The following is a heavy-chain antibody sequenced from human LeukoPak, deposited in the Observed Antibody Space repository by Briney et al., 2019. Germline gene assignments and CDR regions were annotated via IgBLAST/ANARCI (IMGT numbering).Heavy chain of an antibody. D-gene: IGHD4-17*01. J-gene: IGHJ3*02. Sequence: GASVKVSCKASGYTFTGYYMHWVRQAPGQGLEWMGWINPNSGGTNYAQKFQGWVTMTRDTSISTAYMELSRLRSDDTAVYYCARAWTTVTNDAFDIWGQGTMVTVSS. CDR2: INPNSGGT. CDR3: ARAWTTVTNDAFDI. V-gene: IGHV1-2*04. CDR1: GYTFTGYY.